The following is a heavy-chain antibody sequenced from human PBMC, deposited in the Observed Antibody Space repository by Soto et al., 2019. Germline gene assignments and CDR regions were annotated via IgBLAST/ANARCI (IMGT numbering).Heavy chain of an antibody. CDR3: ASSVGAAQRLYYYYGMDV. CDR2: IDPSDSYT. CDR1: GYSFTTYC. D-gene: IGHD2-15*01. Sequence: GESLKISCKGSGYSFTTYCISWVRQMPWKGLEWMGRIDPSDSYTNYSPSFQGHVTISADKSISTAYLQWSSLKASDTAMYYCASSVGAAQRLYYYYGMDVWGQGTTVTVSS. V-gene: IGHV5-10-1*01. J-gene: IGHJ6*02.